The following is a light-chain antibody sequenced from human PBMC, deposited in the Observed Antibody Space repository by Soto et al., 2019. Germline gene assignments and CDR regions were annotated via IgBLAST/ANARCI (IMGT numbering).Light chain of an antibody. Sequence: QSALTQPASVSWSPGQSITISRTGTSSDVGGYNYVSWYQQYPGKAPKLMIYDVTNRPSGVSNRFSGSKSGNTASLTISRLQAEDEADYYCGSYRISTAVFGTGTKLTVL. J-gene: IGLJ1*01. CDR1: SSDVGGYNY. CDR3: GSYRISTAV. V-gene: IGLV2-14*01. CDR2: DVT.